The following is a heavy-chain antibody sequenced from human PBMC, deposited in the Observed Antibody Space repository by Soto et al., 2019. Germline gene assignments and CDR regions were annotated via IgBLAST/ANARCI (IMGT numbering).Heavy chain of an antibody. CDR2: IIPIIGTA. V-gene: IGHV1-69*06. CDR1: GGTFNNYA. D-gene: IGHD3-10*01. Sequence: QVQLVQSGAEVKKPGSSVKVSCKASGGTFNNYAISWLRQAPGQGLEWMGGIIPIIGTADYAHKFQGRLASSEAKSTGDTAMELSSLRSEDTALDYWARGGGDGVSTPAFDHWGQGTLVTVSS. CDR3: ARGGGDGVSTPAFDH. J-gene: IGHJ4*02.